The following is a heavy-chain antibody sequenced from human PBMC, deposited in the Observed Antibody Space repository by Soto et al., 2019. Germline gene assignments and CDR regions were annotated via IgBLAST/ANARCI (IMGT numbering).Heavy chain of an antibody. V-gene: IGHV3-23*01. CDR1: GFTFSDFA. Sequence: EVQVLESGGGLVQPGGSLRLSCAATGFTFSDFAMSWVRQDPGKGLEWVSRIYGGGNGPHYADSVKGRVTISRDNYKHTLYLQMNSLRAEDTAVYYCAKMEGMDPWAYSFDYWGQGTLVTVSS. D-gene: IGHD2-2*03. J-gene: IGHJ4*02. CDR2: IYGGGNGP. CDR3: AKMEGMDPWAYSFDY.